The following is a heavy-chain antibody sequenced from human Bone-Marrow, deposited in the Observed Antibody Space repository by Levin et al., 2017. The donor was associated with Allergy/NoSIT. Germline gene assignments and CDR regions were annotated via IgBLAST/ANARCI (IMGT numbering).Heavy chain of an antibody. CDR1: GFTFSNYA. J-gene: IGHJ6*02. D-gene: IGHD2-15*01. Sequence: SCAASGFTFSNYAMTWVRQAPGKGLEWVSVTSDSDGSTFYADSVKGRFTISRDNSKNTLYLQVNSLRPEDTAVYYCAKGSGGSSYSALDVWGQGTTVTVSS. CDR2: TSDSDGST. V-gene: IGHV3-23*01. CDR3: AKGSGGSSYSALDV.